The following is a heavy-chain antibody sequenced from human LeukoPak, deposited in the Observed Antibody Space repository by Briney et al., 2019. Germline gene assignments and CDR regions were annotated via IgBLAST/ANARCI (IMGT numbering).Heavy chain of an antibody. CDR3: TTEYGSGTRYYFDY. D-gene: IGHD3-10*01. V-gene: IGHV3-15*01. Sequence: GGSLRLSCAASGLPFSNAYMSWVRQAPGKGLEWVGRIKSKTDGGTIDYAAPVKGRFIMSRDDSKNTLYLQMNSLKTEDTAVYYCTTEYGSGTRYYFDYWGQGTLVTVSS. CDR2: IKSKTDGGTI. J-gene: IGHJ4*02. CDR1: GLPFSNAY.